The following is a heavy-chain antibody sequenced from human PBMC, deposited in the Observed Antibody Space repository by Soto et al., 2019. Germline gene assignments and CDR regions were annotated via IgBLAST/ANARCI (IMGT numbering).Heavy chain of an antibody. CDR2: ISSSSSTI. J-gene: IGHJ4*02. D-gene: IGHD4-17*01. V-gene: IGHV3-48*01. CDR3: ARERKSYGDYIFY. Sequence: EVQLVESGGGLVQPGGSLRLSCAASGFTFSSYSMNWVRQAPGKGLEWVSYISSSSSTIYYADSVKGRFTISRDNAKNSLYMQMNGLRAEDTAVYYCARERKSYGDYIFYWGQGTLVTVSS. CDR1: GFTFSSYS.